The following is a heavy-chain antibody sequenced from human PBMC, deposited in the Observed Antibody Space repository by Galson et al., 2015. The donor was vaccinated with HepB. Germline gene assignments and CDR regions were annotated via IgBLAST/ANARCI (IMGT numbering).Heavy chain of an antibody. Sequence: SLRLSCAASGFTVSSNYMSWVRQAPGKGLEWVSVIYSGGSTYYADSVKGRFTISRDNSKNTLYLQMNSLRAEDTAVYYCARCTTMNAFDIWGQGTMVTVSS. CDR3: ARCTTMNAFDI. CDR2: IYSGGST. CDR1: GFTVSSNY. V-gene: IGHV3-66*02. J-gene: IGHJ3*02. D-gene: IGHD3-3*01.